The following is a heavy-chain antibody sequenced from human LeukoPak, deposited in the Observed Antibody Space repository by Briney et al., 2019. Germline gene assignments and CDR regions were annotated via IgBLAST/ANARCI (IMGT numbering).Heavy chain of an antibody. D-gene: IGHD5-24*01. J-gene: IGHJ4*02. CDR3: ASEGSRDGYLDY. V-gene: IGHV3-48*03. Sequence: GGSLRLSCAASGFTFSSFEMNWVRQAPGKGLEWLSYITSSGSITHYADSVEGRFTISKDNAKNSLYLQMNSLRAEDTAVYYCASEGSRDGYLDYWGQGTLVTVSS. CDR2: ITSSGSIT. CDR1: GFTFSSFE.